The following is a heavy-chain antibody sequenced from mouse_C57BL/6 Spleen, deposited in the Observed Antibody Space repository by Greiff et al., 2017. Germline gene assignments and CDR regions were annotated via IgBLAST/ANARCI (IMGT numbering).Heavy chain of an antibody. Sequence: QVQLKQPGAELVKPGASVKLSCKASGYTFTSYWMHWVKQRPGQGLEWIGMIHPNSGSTNYNEKFKSKATLTVDKSSSTAYMQLSSLTSEDSAVYYCARAIYYDYDGSYAMDYWGQGTSVTVSS. J-gene: IGHJ4*01. D-gene: IGHD2-4*01. V-gene: IGHV1-64*01. CDR3: ARAIYYDYDGSYAMDY. CDR2: IHPNSGST. CDR1: GYTFTSYW.